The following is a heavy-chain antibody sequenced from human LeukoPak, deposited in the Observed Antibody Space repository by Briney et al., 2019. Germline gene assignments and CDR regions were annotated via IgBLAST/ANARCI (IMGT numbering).Heavy chain of an antibody. D-gene: IGHD2-15*01. J-gene: IGHJ1*01. V-gene: IGHV3-7*01. CDR3: ASTFPYCGDGTCAL. CDR2: INHAGSIQ. CDR1: GLAFKNYW. Sequence: PGGSLRLSCLGTGLAFKNYWMTWVRQAPGKGLEWVANINHAGSIQNYVESVRGRFTISRDNAKNSLYLQLDTLRGDDTAVYYCASTFPYCGDGTCALGGQGTLVTVSS.